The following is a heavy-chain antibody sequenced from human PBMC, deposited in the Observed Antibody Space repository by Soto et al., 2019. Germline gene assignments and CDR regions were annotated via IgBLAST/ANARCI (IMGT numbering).Heavy chain of an antibody. V-gene: IGHV3-30*18. J-gene: IGHJ5*02. D-gene: IGHD4-17*01. CDR2: ISFDGRRQ. CDR3: GKYTDYGQYAGRCDP. CDR1: GFTFSHYG. Sequence: QVQLVESGGGVVQPGRSLRLSCAASGFTFSHYGMHWVRQAPGKGLEWVAVISFDGRRQYYADSVRGRLTISRDNSNNIVYLQMNSLRADDTAVYYCGKYTDYGQYAGRCDPWGEGTLVTVSS.